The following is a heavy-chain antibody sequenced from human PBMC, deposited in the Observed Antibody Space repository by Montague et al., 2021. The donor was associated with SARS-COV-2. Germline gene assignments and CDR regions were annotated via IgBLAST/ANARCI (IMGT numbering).Heavy chain of an antibody. D-gene: IGHD3-3*01. CDR2: IWYDGSNK. CDR1: GFTFSSYG. J-gene: IGHJ6*02. Sequence: SLRLSCAASGFTFSSYGMHWVRQVPGKGLEWVAVIWYDGSNKYYADSVKGRFTISRDNSKNTLYLQMSSLRAEDTAVYYCARDLRRIKILGGVLNYYYGMDVWGQGTTVTVSS. CDR3: ARDLRRIKILGGVLNYYYGMDV. V-gene: IGHV3-33*01.